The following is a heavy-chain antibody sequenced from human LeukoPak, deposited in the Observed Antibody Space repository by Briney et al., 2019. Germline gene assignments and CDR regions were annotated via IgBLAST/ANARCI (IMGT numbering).Heavy chain of an antibody. CDR1: GGSISSYY. J-gene: IGHJ4*02. CDR2: IYTSGST. Sequence: SETLSLTCTVAGGSISSYYWSWIRQPAGKVMEWIGRIYTSGSTNYNPSLKSRVTMSVDTSKNQFSLKLSSVTAADTAVYYCARGTTVTTGFDYWGQGTLVTVSS. CDR3: ARGTTVTTGFDY. D-gene: IGHD4-11*01. V-gene: IGHV4-4*07.